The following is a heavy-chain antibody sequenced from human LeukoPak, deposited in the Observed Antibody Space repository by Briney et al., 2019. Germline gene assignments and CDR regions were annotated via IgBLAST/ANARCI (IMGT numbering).Heavy chain of an antibody. J-gene: IGHJ4*02. CDR1: GFTFSSYW. D-gene: IGHD3-10*01. Sequence: GGSLRLSCAASGFTFSSYWMGWVRQAPGKGPEWVANIKEDGSEQYYVDPVKGRFTTSRDNAKNSLYLQVNSLRVEDTAVYYCATYQGKNYGPFDHWGQGTLVTVSS. CDR2: IKEDGSEQ. V-gene: IGHV3-7*05. CDR3: ATYQGKNYGPFDH.